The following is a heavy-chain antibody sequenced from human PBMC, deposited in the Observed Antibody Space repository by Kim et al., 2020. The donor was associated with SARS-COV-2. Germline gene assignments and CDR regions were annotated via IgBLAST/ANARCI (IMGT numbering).Heavy chain of an antibody. D-gene: IGHD4-17*01. Sequence: GGSLRLSCAASGLTFSSYAMYWVRQAPGKGLEWVAVISYDGSNKYYADSVKGRFTISRDNSKNTLYLQMNSLRAEDTAVYYCARDLDGDYGIGAFDIWGQGTMVTVSS. J-gene: IGHJ3*02. CDR2: ISYDGSNK. CDR3: ARDLDGDYGIGAFDI. CDR1: GLTFSSYA. V-gene: IGHV3-30-3*01.